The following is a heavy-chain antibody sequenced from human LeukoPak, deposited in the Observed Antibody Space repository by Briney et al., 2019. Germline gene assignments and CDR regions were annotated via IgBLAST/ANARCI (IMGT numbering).Heavy chain of an antibody. Sequence: GESLKISCKGSGYSFTSYWIGWVRQMPGKGLEWMGIIYPGDSDTRYSPSFQGQVTISADKSISTAYLQWSSLKASDTAMYYCARLPPVKYYYDSSGQYLGYWGQGTLVTVSS. V-gene: IGHV5-51*01. CDR3: ARLPPVKYYYDSSGQYLGY. J-gene: IGHJ4*02. D-gene: IGHD3-22*01. CDR1: GYSFTSYW. CDR2: IYPGDSDT.